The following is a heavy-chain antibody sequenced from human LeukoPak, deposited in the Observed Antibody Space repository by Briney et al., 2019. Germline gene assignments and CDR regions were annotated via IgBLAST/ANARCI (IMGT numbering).Heavy chain of an antibody. J-gene: IGHJ4*02. CDR1: GFTFSNYN. D-gene: IGHD6-19*01. CDR2: ITRDSIYT. Sequence: PGGSLRLSCAASGFTFSNYNMNWVRQTPGKGLEWVSSITRDSIYTFYADSVKGRFTISRDNAKNSLYLQMNSLRAEDTAVYYCASNGGQWLAPYYWGQGTLVTVSS. V-gene: IGHV3-21*01. CDR3: ASNGGQWLAPYY.